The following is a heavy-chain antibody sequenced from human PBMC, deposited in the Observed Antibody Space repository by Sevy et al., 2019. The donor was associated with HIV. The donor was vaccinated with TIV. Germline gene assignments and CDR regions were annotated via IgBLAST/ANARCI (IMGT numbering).Heavy chain of an antibody. CDR3: AREGCTKPHDY. V-gene: IGHV3-23*01. Sequence: GGSLRLSCVASGFTFSKYSMNWVRQPPGKGLEWVSTLSFGCGEINYADSVKGRFTISRDNSKSSVYLQMNNLRPEDTAVYYCAREGCTKPHDYWGQGTLVTVSS. J-gene: IGHJ4*02. D-gene: IGHD2-8*01. CDR2: LSFGCGEI. CDR1: GFTFSKYS.